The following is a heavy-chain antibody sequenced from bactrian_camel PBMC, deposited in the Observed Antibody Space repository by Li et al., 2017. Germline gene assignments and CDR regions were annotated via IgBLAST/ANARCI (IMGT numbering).Heavy chain of an antibody. Sequence: HVQLVESGGGSVQAGGSLNLSCEASGYNYDRNCLGWFRQAPGKEREGVALIYTGGGITYYAESVKGRFTISQDKAAKNILYLQMDSLKPEDTAMYYCALDPVPKSLRRMRGGNCFAGTGYWGQGTQVTVS. J-gene: IGHJ6*01. CDR2: IYTGGGIT. CDR3: ALDPVPKSLRRMRGGNCFAGTGY. V-gene: IGHV3S1*01. CDR1: GYNYDRNC. D-gene: IGHD2*01.